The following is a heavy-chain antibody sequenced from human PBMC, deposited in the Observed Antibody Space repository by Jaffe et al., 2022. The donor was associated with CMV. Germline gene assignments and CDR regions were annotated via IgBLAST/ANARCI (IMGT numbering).Heavy chain of an antibody. D-gene: IGHD3-10*01. CDR3: AKDDQWGSGSLDY. CDR1: GFTFDDYA. J-gene: IGHJ4*02. V-gene: IGHV3-9*01. CDR2: ISWNSGSI. Sequence: EVQLVESGGGLVQPGRSLRLSCAASGFTFDDYAMHWVRQAPGKGLEWVSGISWNSGSIGYADSVKGRFTISRDNAKNSLYLQMNSLRAEDTALYYCAKDDQWGSGSLDYWGQGTLVTVSS.